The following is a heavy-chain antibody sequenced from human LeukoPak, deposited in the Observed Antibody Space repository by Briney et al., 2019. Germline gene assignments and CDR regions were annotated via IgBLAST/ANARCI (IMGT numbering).Heavy chain of an antibody. CDR3: ARDKPGSPGEAFDI. J-gene: IGHJ3*02. Sequence: ASVKVSCKASGYTFNSYYMHWVRQAPGQGLEWMGIINPSDDSTRYAQKFQGRVTMTKDTSTNTVYMDLSSLSSDDTAVYYCARDKPGSPGEAFDIWGQGTMVTVSS. CDR1: GYTFNSYY. CDR2: INPSDDST. V-gene: IGHV1-46*02. D-gene: IGHD3-10*01.